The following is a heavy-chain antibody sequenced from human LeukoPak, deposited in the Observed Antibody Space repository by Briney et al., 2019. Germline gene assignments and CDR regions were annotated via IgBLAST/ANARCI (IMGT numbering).Heavy chain of an antibody. D-gene: IGHD4-23*01. V-gene: IGHV1-69*13. Sequence: ASVKVSCKASGGTFSSYAISWVRQAPGQGLEWMGGIIPIFGTANYAQKFQGRVTITADESTSTAYMELSSLRSEDTAVYYCARALPTVVKGYYYYYMDVWGKGTTVTISS. J-gene: IGHJ6*03. CDR1: GGTFSSYA. CDR2: IIPIFGTA. CDR3: ARALPTVVKGYYYYYMDV.